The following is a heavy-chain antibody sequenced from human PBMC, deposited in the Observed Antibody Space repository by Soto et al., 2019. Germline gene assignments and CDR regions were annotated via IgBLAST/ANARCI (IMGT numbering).Heavy chain of an antibody. D-gene: IGHD4-17*01. CDR2: IYYSGST. V-gene: IGHV4-31*03. Sequence: SETLSLTCTVSGGSISSGGYYWNWIRQHPGKGLGWIGYIYYSGSTYYNPSLKSRVTISVDTSKNQFSLKLSSVTAADTAVYYCARSSQSTVTTFAYWGQGTLVTVSS. CDR1: GGSISSGGYY. J-gene: IGHJ4*02. CDR3: ARSSQSTVTTFAY.